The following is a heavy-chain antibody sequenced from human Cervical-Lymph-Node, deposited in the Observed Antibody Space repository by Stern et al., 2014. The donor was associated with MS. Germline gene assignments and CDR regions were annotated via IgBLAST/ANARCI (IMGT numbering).Heavy chain of an antibody. CDR2: MFSSGNT. CDR1: GGSISRGSYY. V-gene: IGHV4-61*02. D-gene: IGHD3-16*02. J-gene: IGHJ4*02. Sequence: QVQLQESGPGLVTPSQTLSLTCTVSGGSISRGSYYWSWIRQPAGKRLEWNGRMFSSGNTFYNPSLNSPVNITVDTAKNPYPLQLVSVPAADTAVYYCARGYRFFDDWGQGTLVTVSS. CDR3: ARGYRFFDD.